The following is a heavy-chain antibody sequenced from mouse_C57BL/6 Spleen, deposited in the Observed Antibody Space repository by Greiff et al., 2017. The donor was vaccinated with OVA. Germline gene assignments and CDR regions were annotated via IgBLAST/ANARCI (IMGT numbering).Heavy chain of an antibody. Sequence: VQLQQSGAELVKPGASVKLSCTASGFNIKDYYMHWVKQRTEQGLEWIGRIDPDDGETKYAQKFQGKTTITADTSSNTAYLQLSSLTSEDTAVYYCARDGNYDFDYWGQGTTLTVSS. D-gene: IGHD2-1*01. CDR2: IDPDDGET. CDR1: GFNIKDYY. CDR3: ARDGNYDFDY. J-gene: IGHJ2*01. V-gene: IGHV14-2*01.